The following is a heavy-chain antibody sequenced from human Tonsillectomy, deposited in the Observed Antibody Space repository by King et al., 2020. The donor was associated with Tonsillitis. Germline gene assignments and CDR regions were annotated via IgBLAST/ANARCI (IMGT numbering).Heavy chain of an antibody. D-gene: IGHD2-2*01. J-gene: IGHJ5*02. CDR2: MNPNSGNT. CDR3: ARGSYYDRTWLDH. Sequence: INWVRQATGQGLELMGWMNPNSGNTGYAQKFQGRVTMTRNTSLSTAYMELSSLRSEDPAVYYCARGSYYDRTWLDHWGQGTLVTVSS. V-gene: IGHV1-8*01.